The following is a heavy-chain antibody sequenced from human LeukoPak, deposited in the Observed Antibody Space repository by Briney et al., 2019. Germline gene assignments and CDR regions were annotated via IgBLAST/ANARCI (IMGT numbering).Heavy chain of an antibody. D-gene: IGHD3-3*01. V-gene: IGHV4-61*02. CDR2: IYTSGST. CDR3: ARDVRSGFLEWLSYYGMDV. Sequence: PSQTLSLTCTVSGGSISSGSYYWSWIRQPAGKGLEWIGRIYTSGSTNYNPSLKSRVTISVDTSKNQFSLKLSSVTAADTAVYYCARDVRSGFLEWLSYYGMDVWAKGPRSPSP. J-gene: IGHJ6*02. CDR1: GGSISSGSYY.